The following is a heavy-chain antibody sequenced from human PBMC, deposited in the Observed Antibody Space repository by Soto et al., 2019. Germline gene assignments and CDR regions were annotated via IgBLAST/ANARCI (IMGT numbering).Heavy chain of an antibody. CDR2: ISYDGSNK. J-gene: IGHJ6*02. CDR3: ARELDPNWNYGHGMDV. V-gene: IGHV3-30-3*01. D-gene: IGHD1-7*01. CDR1: GFTFSSYA. Sequence: QVQLVESGGGVVQPGRSLRLSCAASGFTFSSYAMHWVRQAPGKGLEWVAVISYDGSNKYYADSVKGRFTISRDNSKNTLYLQMTSLRAEDTAVYYCARELDPNWNYGHGMDVWGQGTTVTVSS.